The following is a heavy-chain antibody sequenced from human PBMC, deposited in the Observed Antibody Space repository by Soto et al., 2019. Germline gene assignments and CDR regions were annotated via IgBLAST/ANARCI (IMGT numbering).Heavy chain of an antibody. CDR3: ARAHIVVVTAAYYYYYGMDV. V-gene: IGHV4-34*01. D-gene: IGHD2-21*02. Sequence: ETLCLSCAVYGASFSGYYWSWIRQPPGKGLEWIGEINHSGSTNYNPSLKSRVTISVDTSKNQFSLKLSSVTAADAAVYYCARAHIVVVTAAYYYYYGMDVWGQGTTVTVYS. CDR1: GASFSGYY. CDR2: INHSGST. J-gene: IGHJ6*02.